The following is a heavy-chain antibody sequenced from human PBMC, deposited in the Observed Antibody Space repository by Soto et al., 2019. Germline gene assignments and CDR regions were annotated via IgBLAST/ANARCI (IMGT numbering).Heavy chain of an antibody. Sequence: QVHLVESGGGLVTPGGSLRLSCATSGFPFNDYYMTWIRHAPGKGLEWLSHISPKSTFRNYSDSVKGRVTISRDNTESSLFLQMNSLGVDDTAVYSCVRGGGGGLFEHWGQGVLVTVSS. CDR2: ISPKSTFR. V-gene: IGHV3-11*06. J-gene: IGHJ4*02. CDR1: GFPFNDYY. D-gene: IGHD2-21*01. CDR3: VRGGGGGLFEH.